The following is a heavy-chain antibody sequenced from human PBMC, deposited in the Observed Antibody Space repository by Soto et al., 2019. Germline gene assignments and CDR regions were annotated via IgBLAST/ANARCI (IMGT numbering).Heavy chain of an antibody. CDR3: ARAQTLAAAAPYYYGMDV. CDR2: INPNSGGT. CDR1: GYTFTGYY. V-gene: IGHV1-2*04. Sequence: QVQLVQSGAEVKKPGASVKVSCKASGYTFTGYYMHWVRQAPGQGLEWMGWINPNSGGTNYAQKFQGWVTMTRDTSISTAYMELSRLRSVDTAVYYCARAQTLAAAAPYYYGMDVWGQGTTVTVSS. D-gene: IGHD6-13*01. J-gene: IGHJ6*02.